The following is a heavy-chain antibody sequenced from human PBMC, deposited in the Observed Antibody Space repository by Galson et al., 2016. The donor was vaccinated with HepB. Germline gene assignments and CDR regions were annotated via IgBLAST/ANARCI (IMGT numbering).Heavy chain of an antibody. Sequence: TLSLTCTVSGGSISSHYWSWIRQSPGKGLEWIGYIYYSGNTRYNPSLKSRVTMSVDTSRTHFSLKVSSVTAAYTAVYYCARYHISDWFFDPWGQGTLVTVSS. CDR1: GGSISSHY. CDR2: IYYSGNT. D-gene: IGHD3-9*01. J-gene: IGHJ5*02. CDR3: ARYHISDWFFDP. V-gene: IGHV4-59*11.